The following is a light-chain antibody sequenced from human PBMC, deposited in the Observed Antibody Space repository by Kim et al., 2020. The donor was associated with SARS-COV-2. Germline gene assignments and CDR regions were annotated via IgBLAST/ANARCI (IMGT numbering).Light chain of an antibody. CDR1: QGVLYSSNNKNY. J-gene: IGKJ3*01. CDR2: WAS. CDR3: QQYYSTPFT. Sequence: DIVMTQSPDSLAVSLGERANINCKSSQGVLYSSNNKNYLAWYQQKPGQPPKLLIYWASTRESGVPDRFSGSGSGTDFTLTISSLQAEDVAVYYCQQYYSTPFTFGPGTKVDIK. V-gene: IGKV4-1*01.